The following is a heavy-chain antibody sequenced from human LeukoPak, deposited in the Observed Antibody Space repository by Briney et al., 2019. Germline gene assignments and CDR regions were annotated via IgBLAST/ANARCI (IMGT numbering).Heavy chain of an antibody. Sequence: GGSLRLSCAASGFPVSSNYMSWVRQAPGKGLEWVSVIYSGGSTYYADSVKGRFTISRDKSKNMLYLQMNSLRAEDTAVYYCASNYYVTKAAFDIWGQGTMVTVSS. V-gene: IGHV3-53*01. J-gene: IGHJ3*02. D-gene: IGHD3-10*02. CDR3: ASNYYVTKAAFDI. CDR1: GFPVSSNY. CDR2: IYSGGST.